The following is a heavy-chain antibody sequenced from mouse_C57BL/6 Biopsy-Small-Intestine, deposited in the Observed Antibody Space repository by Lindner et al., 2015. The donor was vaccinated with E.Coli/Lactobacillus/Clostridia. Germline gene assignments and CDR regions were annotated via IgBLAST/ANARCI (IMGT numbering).Heavy chain of an antibody. J-gene: IGHJ3*01. D-gene: IGHD4-1*02. CDR1: GYIFSNYY. V-gene: IGHV1S55*01. CDR3: ARTSYLYINSEPVDAFDI. Sequence: SVKVSCKASGYIFSNYYMHWVRQAPGQGLEWMGRVNPNSGGTDYAQRFQGRVTMTRDTSISTFYMELSRLRSDDTAVYYCARTSYLYINSEPVDAFDIWGQGTMVTVSS. CDR2: VNPNSGGT.